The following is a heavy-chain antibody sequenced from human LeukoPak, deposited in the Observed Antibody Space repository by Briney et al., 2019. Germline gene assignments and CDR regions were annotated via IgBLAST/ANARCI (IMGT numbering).Heavy chain of an antibody. Sequence: PSETLSLTCTVSGGSISSYYWSWIRQPPGKGLEWIGYIYYSGSTNYNPSLKGRVTISVDTSKNQFSLKLSSVTAADTAVYYCARDKFTYGYWGQGTLVTVPS. D-gene: IGHD4-17*01. CDR2: IYYSGST. V-gene: IGHV4-59*01. CDR3: ARDKFTYGY. CDR1: GGSISSYY. J-gene: IGHJ4*02.